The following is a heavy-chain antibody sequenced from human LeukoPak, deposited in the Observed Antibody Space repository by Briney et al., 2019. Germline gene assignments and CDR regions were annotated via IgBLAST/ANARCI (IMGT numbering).Heavy chain of an antibody. V-gene: IGHV3-33*01. D-gene: IGHD1-14*01. J-gene: IGHJ3*02. CDR2: IWYDGSNK. CDR3: ARDPEDGYAFDI. Sequence: GGSLRLSCAASGFTFSSYGMHWVRQAPGKGLEWVAVIWYDGSNKYYADSVKGRFTISRDNSKNTLYLQMNSLRAEDTAVYYCARDPEDGYAFDIWGQGTMVTVSS. CDR1: GFTFSSYG.